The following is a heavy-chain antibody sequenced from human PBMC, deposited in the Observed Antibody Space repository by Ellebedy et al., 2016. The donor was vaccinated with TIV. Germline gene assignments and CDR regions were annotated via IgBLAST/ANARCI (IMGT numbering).Heavy chain of an antibody. CDR1: GFTLSTYW. CDR2: IKQDGSEK. Sequence: GGSLRLXXVASGFTLSTYWMTWVRQAQGKGLEWVANIKQDGSEKYYVDSVKGRFTISRDNANNSLYLQMNSLRAEDTAVYYCARFRWGVIIRWALDYWGQGTLVTVSS. J-gene: IGHJ4*02. D-gene: IGHD3-10*01. V-gene: IGHV3-7*04. CDR3: ARFRWGVIIRWALDY.